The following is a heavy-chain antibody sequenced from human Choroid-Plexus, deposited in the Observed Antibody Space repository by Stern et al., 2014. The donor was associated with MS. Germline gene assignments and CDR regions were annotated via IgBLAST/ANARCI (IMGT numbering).Heavy chain of an antibody. CDR2: VSYDGSNK. V-gene: IGHV3-30*18. CDR1: GFTFGSCA. D-gene: IGHD2/OR15-2a*01. Sequence: VQLVESGGGVVQAGRPLRLSCVASGFTFGSCAMHWVLQAPGKGLEWVAGVSYDGSNKYYADSVKGRFTISRDNSQNTLYMQMSSLRPEDTAVYYCAKDRQYLTYFFDHWGQGSLVTVSS. CDR3: AKDRQYLTYFFDH. J-gene: IGHJ5*02.